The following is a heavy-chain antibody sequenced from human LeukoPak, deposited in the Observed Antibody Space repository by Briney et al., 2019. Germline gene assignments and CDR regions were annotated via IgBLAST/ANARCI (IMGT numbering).Heavy chain of an antibody. CDR3: VTLGSSRDY. V-gene: IGHV3-48*03. Sequence: PGGSLRLSCAASGFTFSSYEMNWVRQAPGKGLEWVSYISSSGSTIYYADSVKGRFTISRDNAKNSLYLQMNSPRAEDTAVYYCVTLGSSRDYWGQGTLVTVSS. CDR2: ISSSGSTI. CDR1: GFTFSSYE. J-gene: IGHJ4*02. D-gene: IGHD1-26*01.